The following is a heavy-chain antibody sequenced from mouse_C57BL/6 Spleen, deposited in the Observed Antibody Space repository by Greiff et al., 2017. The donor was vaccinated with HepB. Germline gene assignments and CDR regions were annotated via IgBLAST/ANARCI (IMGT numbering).Heavy chain of an antibody. CDR3: ARSSPLTTVVAGFDY. CDR2: IDPSDSYT. V-gene: IGHV1-50*01. J-gene: IGHJ2*01. D-gene: IGHD1-1*01. CDR1: GYTFTSYW. Sequence: VQLQQPGAELVKPGASVKLSCKASGYTFTSYWMQWVKQRPGQGLEWIGEIDPSDSYTNYNQKFKGKATLTVDTSSSTAYMQLSSLTSEDSAVYYCARSSPLTTVVAGFDYWGQGTTLTVSS.